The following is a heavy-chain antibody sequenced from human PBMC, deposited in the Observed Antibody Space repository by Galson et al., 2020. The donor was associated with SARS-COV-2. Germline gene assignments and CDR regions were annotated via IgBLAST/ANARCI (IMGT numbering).Heavy chain of an antibody. CDR3: ARAPRVSSGWPIFDY. Sequence: GGSLRLSCAASGFSFSDYQMSWIRQAPGKGLEWISHITSDGSLMYYADSVKGRFTISRDNAKSSLYLQMNSLRAEDTAVYYCARAPRVSSGWPIFDYWGQGTLVPVSS. D-gene: IGHD6-19*01. CDR2: ITSDGSLM. CDR1: GFSFSDYQ. V-gene: IGHV3-11*01. J-gene: IGHJ4*02.